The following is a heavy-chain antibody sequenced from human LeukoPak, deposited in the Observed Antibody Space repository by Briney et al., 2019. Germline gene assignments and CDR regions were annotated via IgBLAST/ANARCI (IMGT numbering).Heavy chain of an antibody. V-gene: IGHV3-33*06. Sequence: GRSLRLSCAASGFTFSSYGMHWVRQAPGKGLEWVAVIWYDGSNKYYADSVKGRFTISRGNSKNTLYLQMNSLRAEDTAVYYCAKDLGYYDSSGAFDIWGQGTMVTVSS. J-gene: IGHJ3*02. D-gene: IGHD3-22*01. CDR3: AKDLGYYDSSGAFDI. CDR2: IWYDGSNK. CDR1: GFTFSSYG.